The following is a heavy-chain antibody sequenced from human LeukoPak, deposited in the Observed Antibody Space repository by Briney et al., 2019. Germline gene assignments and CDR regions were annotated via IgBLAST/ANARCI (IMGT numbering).Heavy chain of an antibody. D-gene: IGHD3-22*01. CDR3: AKSAGPYYYDSSGYYYFDY. V-gene: IGHV3-53*01. Sequence: PGGSLRLSCAASGFTVSSNYMSWVRQAPGKGLEWVSVIYSGGSTYYADSVKGRFTISRDNSKNTLYLHMNSLRAEDTAVYYCAKSAGPYYYDSSGYYYFDYWGQGTLVTVSS. CDR1: GFTVSSNY. J-gene: IGHJ4*02. CDR2: IYSGGST.